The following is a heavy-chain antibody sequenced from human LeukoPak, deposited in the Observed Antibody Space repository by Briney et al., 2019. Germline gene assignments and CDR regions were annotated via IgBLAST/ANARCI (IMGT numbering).Heavy chain of an antibody. CDR2: IYYSGST. D-gene: IGHD5-18*01. J-gene: IGHJ3*02. CDR3: ARLQAAMVTFFAFDI. Sequence: SETLSLTCTVSGGSMNNYYWSWIRQPPGKGLEWIGSIYYSGSTYYNPSLKSRVTISVDTSKNQFSLKLSSVTAADTAVYYCARLQAAMVTFFAFDIWGQGTMVTVSS. CDR1: GGSMNNYY. V-gene: IGHV4-39*01.